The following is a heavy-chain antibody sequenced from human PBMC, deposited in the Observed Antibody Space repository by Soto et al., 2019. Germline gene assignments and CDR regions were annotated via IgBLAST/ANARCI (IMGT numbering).Heavy chain of an antibody. V-gene: IGHV4-34*01. D-gene: IGHD1-1*01. CDR3: ARYNYWFDP. Sequence: PSETLSITCAVYGGSFSGYYWSWIRQPPGKGLEWIGEINHSGSTNYNPSLKSRVTISVDTSKNQFSLKLSSVTAADTAVYYCARYNYWFDPWGQGTLVTVSS. CDR1: GGSFSGYY. J-gene: IGHJ5*02. CDR2: INHSGST.